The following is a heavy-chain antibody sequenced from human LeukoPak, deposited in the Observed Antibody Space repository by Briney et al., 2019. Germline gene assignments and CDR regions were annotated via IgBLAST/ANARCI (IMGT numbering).Heavy chain of an antibody. CDR3: ARVNYDFWSGYYSLDY. J-gene: IGHJ4*02. D-gene: IGHD3-3*01. CDR2: IYYSGST. Sequence: PSETLSLTCTVSGGSISSYYWSWIWQPPGKGLEWIGYIYYSGSTNYNPSLKSRVTISVDTSKNQFSLKLSSVTAADTAVYYCARVNYDFWSGYYSLDYWGQGTLVTVSS. V-gene: IGHV4-59*01. CDR1: GGSISSYY.